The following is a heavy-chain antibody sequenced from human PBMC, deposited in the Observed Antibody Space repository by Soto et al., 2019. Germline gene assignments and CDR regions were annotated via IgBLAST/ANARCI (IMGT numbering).Heavy chain of an antibody. Sequence: SETLSLTCSVSGASISSFYWSWIRQPPGKGLEWIGYIHYSGNTNYSPSLKSRVTISVDASKNQFSLKLSSVTAADTAVYYCARREIVATYGAFDYWGQGTLVTVSS. V-gene: IGHV4-59*08. CDR1: GASISSFY. D-gene: IGHD5-12*01. CDR2: IHYSGNT. J-gene: IGHJ4*02. CDR3: ARREIVATYGAFDY.